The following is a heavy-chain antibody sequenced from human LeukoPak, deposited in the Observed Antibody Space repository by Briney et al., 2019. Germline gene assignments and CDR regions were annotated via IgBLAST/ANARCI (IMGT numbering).Heavy chain of an antibody. CDR3: ARGRKQWLVKGGCFDP. CDR1: GGSFSGYY. D-gene: IGHD6-19*01. CDR2: IHHSGNT. J-gene: IGHJ5*02. Sequence: SETLSLTCAVYGGSFSGYYWSWIRQPPGKGLEWIGEIHHSGNTKHNPSLKSRVTIPVDKSKNQFSLKLSSVTAADTAVYYCARGRKQWLVKGGCFDPWGQGTLVTVSS. V-gene: IGHV4-34*01.